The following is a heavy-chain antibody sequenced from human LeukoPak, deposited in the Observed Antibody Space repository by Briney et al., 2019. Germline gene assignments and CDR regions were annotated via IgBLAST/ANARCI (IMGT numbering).Heavy chain of an antibody. D-gene: IGHD3-22*01. J-gene: IGHJ3*02. CDR2: ISWNSGSI. V-gene: IGHV3-9*03. CDR1: GFTLDDYT. Sequence: QPGRSLRLSCAASGFTLDDYTMHWVRQAPGKGLEWVSGISWNSGSIAYADSVKGRFTISRDNAKNSLYLQMNSLRAEDLALYYCAKTTSGYFYDAFDIWGQGTMVTVSS. CDR3: AKTTSGYFYDAFDI.